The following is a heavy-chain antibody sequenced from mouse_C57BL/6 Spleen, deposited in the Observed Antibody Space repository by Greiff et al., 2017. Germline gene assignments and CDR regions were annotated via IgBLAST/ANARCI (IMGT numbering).Heavy chain of an antibody. V-gene: IGHV2-6*01. CDR3: ARTYYGNYEGNYAMDY. CDR1: GFSLTSYG. D-gene: IGHD2-10*01. CDR2: IWGVGST. J-gene: IGHJ4*01. Sequence: QVQLQQSGPGLVAPSQSLSITCTVSGFSLTSYGVDWVRQSPGKGLEWLGVIWGVGSTNYNSTLKSRLSISKDNSKSQVFLKMNSLQTDDTAMYYCARTYYGNYEGNYAMDYGGQGTSVTVSS.